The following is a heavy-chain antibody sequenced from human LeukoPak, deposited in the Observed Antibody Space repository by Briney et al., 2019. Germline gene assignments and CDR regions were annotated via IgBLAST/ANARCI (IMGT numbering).Heavy chain of an antibody. CDR1: GFTFSSYA. CDR3: ARDGDSSGYLGY. J-gene: IGHJ4*02. D-gene: IGHD3-22*01. V-gene: IGHV3-30-3*01. CDR2: ISYDGSNK. Sequence: PGGSLRLSCAASGFTFSSYAMHWVRQAPGKGLEWVAVISYDGSNKYYADSVKGRFTISRDNSKNTLYLQMNSLRAEDTAVYYRARDGDSSGYLGYWGQGTLVTVSS.